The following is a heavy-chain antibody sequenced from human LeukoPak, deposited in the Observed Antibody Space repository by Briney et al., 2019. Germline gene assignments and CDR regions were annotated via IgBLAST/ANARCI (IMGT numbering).Heavy chain of an antibody. J-gene: IGHJ3*02. D-gene: IGHD3-10*01. CDR1: GFTFSSHA. CDR2: ISGSGDNT. Sequence: GGSLRLSCAPSGFTFSSHAMSWVRQAPGKGLEWVSAISGSGDNTYYADSVKGRFNISRDSSKNTLYLQMSSLRVEDTAVYYCASQGRGAFDIWGQGTMVTVSS. V-gene: IGHV3-23*01. CDR3: ASQGRGAFDI.